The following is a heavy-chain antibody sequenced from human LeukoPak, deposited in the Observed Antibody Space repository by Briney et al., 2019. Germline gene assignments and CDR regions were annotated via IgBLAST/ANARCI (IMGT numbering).Heavy chain of an antibody. Sequence: PSETLSLTCTVSGGSISSSSYYWGWIRQPPGKGLEWIGSICYSGSTYYNPSLKSRVTISVDTSKNQFSLKLSSVTAADTAVYYCARAYYYDSSGYYYPGMFDYWGQGTLVTVSS. CDR1: GGSISSSSYY. CDR2: ICYSGST. J-gene: IGHJ4*02. D-gene: IGHD3-22*01. CDR3: ARAYYYDSSGYYYPGMFDY. V-gene: IGHV4-39*01.